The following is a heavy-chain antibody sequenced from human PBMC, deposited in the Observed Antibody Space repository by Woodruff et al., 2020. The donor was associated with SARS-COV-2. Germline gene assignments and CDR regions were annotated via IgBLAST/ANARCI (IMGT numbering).Heavy chain of an antibody. CDR2: MNPKSGNT. CDR3: ARMDTSVPPVNWFDP. Sequence: AIGQGLEWMGWMNPKSGNTDYAQKFRGRIIMTRDTSINTAYMELSSLKSEDTAVYYCARMDTSVPPVNWFDPWGQGTLV. D-gene: IGHD2-2*01. J-gene: IGHJ5*02. V-gene: IGHV1-8*01.